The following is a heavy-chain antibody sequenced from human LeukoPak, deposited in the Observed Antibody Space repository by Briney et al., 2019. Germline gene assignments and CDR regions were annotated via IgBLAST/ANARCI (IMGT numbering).Heavy chain of an antibody. Sequence: KPSQTLSLTCTVSGGSISSGSYYWSWIRQPAGKGLEWIGRIYTSGSTNYNPSLKSRVTISVDTSKIQFSLKLSSVTAADTAVYYCARTALGGVTDPLVTFDLWGRGTLVTVSS. CDR2: IYTSGST. D-gene: IGHD2-8*02. CDR3: ARTALGGVTDPLVTFDL. V-gene: IGHV4-61*02. J-gene: IGHJ2*01. CDR1: GGSISSGSYY.